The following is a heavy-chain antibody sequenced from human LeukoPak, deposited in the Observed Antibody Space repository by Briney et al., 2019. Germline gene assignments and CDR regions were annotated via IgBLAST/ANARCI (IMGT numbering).Heavy chain of an antibody. J-gene: IGHJ6*03. CDR1: GGSFSFYY. D-gene: IGHD3-10*01. V-gene: IGHV4-34*01. CDR2: ISQSGST. Sequence: ASETLSLTCGVSGGSFSFYYWSWIRQPPGKGLEWIGEISQSGSTNYNPSLKSRVNISLDTSENQFSLKLSSVTAADTAVYYCSREKKQLLGITMVRGGTKYHYYMDVWGKGTTVTVSS. CDR3: SREKKQLLGITMVRGGTKYHYYMDV.